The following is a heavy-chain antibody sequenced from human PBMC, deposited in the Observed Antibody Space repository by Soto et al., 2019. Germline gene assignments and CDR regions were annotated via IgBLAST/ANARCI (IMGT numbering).Heavy chain of an antibody. Sequence: PSETLSLTCSVSRGSISSYYWSWVRQPPGKGLEWIGFIHRTGSTKYNRSLESRVTISVDTSQNLLSLRLSSVTAADTAVYYCARESAGSGKNNWFDPWGQGILVTVSS. CDR1: RGSISSYY. D-gene: IGHD3-10*01. V-gene: IGHV4-59*01. CDR3: ARESAGSGKNNWFDP. CDR2: IHRTGST. J-gene: IGHJ5*02.